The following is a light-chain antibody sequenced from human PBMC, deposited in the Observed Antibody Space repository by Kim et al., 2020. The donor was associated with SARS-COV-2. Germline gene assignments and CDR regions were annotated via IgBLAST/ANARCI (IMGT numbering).Light chain of an antibody. CDR3: QAWDSSTVV. CDR1: KLGDKY. Sequence: SYELTQPPSVSVSPGQTASITCSGDKLGDKYASWYQQKPGQSPVLVIYQDNKRPSGIPERFSGSNSGNTATLTISWTQAMDEADYYCQAWDSSTVVFGGGTQLTVL. CDR2: QDN. V-gene: IGLV3-1*01. J-gene: IGLJ2*01.